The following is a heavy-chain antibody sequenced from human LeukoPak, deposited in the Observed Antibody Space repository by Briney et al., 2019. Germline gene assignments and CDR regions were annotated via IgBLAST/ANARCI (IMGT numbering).Heavy chain of an antibody. V-gene: IGHV3-21*01. CDR1: GFTFSSYS. CDR2: ISSSSYI. CDR3: AREDPYCGGDCPSYGMDV. D-gene: IGHD2-21*02. J-gene: IGHJ6*02. Sequence: GGSLRLSCAASGFTFSSYSMNWVRQAPGKGLEWVSSISSSSYIYYADSVKGRFTISRDNAENSLYLQMNSLRAEDTAVYYCAREDPYCGGDCPSYGMDVWGQGTTVTVSS.